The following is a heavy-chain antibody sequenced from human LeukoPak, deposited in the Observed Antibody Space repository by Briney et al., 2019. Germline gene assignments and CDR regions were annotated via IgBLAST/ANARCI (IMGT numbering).Heavy chain of an antibody. CDR3: AIGSVYFDY. J-gene: IGHJ4*02. CDR2: IASDGSST. CDR1: GFTFSSYW. V-gene: IGHV3-74*01. Sequence: GGSLRLSCAASGFTFSSYWMNWVRQAPGKGLVWVSRIASDGSSTTYADSVKGRFSISRDNAKNTLYLQMNSLRAEDTAVYYCAIGSVYFDYWGQGTLVTVSS. D-gene: IGHD2-21*01.